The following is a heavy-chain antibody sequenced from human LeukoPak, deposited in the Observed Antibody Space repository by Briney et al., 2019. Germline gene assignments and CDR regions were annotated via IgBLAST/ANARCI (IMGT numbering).Heavy chain of an antibody. Sequence: ASVTVSCKASGYTFTSYYMHWVRQAPGQGLEWMGIINPSGGSTSYAQKFQGRVTITRDMSTSTVYMELSRLRSEDTAVYYCARDRVGYSSGWYSYYYYYMDVWGKGTTVTVSS. J-gene: IGHJ6*03. CDR1: GYTFTSYY. CDR3: ARDRVGYSSGWYSYYYYYMDV. V-gene: IGHV1-46*01. CDR2: INPSGGST. D-gene: IGHD6-19*01.